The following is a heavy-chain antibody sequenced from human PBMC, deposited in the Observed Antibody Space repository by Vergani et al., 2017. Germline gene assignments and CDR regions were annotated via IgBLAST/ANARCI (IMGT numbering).Heavy chain of an antibody. CDR3: ANRFRCWGIYY. Sequence: QVQLVESGGGVVQRGGSLRLSCATSGFTLSNYDMQWIRQGPGKGLEFVAFIQFDGSNQYYADSVKGRFTLSRDFSKNTLYLQMNSLRTDDTATYYCANRFRCWGIYYWG. V-gene: IGHV3-30*02. D-gene: IGHD3-16*01. CDR1: GFTLSNYD. J-gene: IGHJ4*01. CDR2: IQFDGSNQ.